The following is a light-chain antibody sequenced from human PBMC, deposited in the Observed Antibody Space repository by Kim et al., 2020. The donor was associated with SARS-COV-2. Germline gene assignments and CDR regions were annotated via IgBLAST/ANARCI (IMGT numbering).Light chain of an antibody. CDR2: GKN. J-gene: IGLJ2*01. V-gene: IGLV3-19*01. CDR3: NSRDSNDNVV. CDR1: SLRSYY. Sequence: VASGRTGRITGQGDSLRSYYATCYQQKPAQPPRRVIYGKNNRPSGIPDRFSGSSSGNTASLTITGTQAGDEADDYCNSRDSNDNVVFGGGTKVTVL.